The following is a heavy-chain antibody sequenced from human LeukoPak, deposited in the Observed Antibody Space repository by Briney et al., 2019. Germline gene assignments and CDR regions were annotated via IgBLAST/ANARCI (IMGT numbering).Heavy chain of an antibody. Sequence: PGGSLRLSCAASGFTFSDYYMSWIRQAPGKGLEWVSAISGSGGSTYYADSVKGRFTIFRDNAKNTLYLQMNSLRAEDTAVYYCARGMSGYYGMDVWGQGSTVTVSS. CDR3: ARGMSGYYGMDV. J-gene: IGHJ6*02. CDR1: GFTFSDYY. V-gene: IGHV3-11*04. CDR2: ISGSGGST.